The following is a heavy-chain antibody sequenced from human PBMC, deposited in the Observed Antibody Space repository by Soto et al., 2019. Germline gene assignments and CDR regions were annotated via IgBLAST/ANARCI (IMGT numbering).Heavy chain of an antibody. CDR1: GFTFSSYA. CDR3: ARDRIKGIAARFWY. CDR2: ISYDGSNK. V-gene: IGHV3-30-3*01. D-gene: IGHD6-6*01. Sequence: PGGSLRLSCAASGFTFSSYAMHWVRQAPGKGLEWVAVISYDGSNKYYADSVKGRFTISRDNSKNTLYLQMNSLRAEDTAVYYCARDRIKGIAARFWYWGQGTLVTVSS. J-gene: IGHJ4*02.